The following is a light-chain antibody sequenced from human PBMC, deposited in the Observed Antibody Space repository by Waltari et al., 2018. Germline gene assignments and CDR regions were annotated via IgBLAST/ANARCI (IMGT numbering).Light chain of an antibody. V-gene: IGKV1-5*03. J-gene: IGKJ1*01. CDR1: QSISSW. Sequence: DIQMTQSPSTLSASVGARVTITCRASQSISSWLAWYQQKPGKAPKLLISKASTLESGVPSRFSGIGSGTEFSLTISSLQPDDFATYFCQQYNSYPGWTFGQGTKVEMK. CDR3: QQYNSYPGWT. CDR2: KAS.